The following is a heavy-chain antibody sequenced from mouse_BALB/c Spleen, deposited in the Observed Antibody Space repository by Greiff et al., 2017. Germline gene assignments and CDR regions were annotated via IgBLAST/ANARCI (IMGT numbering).Heavy chain of an antibody. CDR2: INPDSSTI. CDR1: GFDFSRYW. J-gene: IGHJ2*01. D-gene: IGHD2-14*01. CDR3: ARGNYYRSLDY. Sequence: EVKLMESGGGLVQPGGSLKLSCAASGFDFSRYWMSWVRQAPGKGLEWIGEINPDSSTINYTPSLKDKFIISRDNAKNTLYLQMSKVRPEDTALYYCARGNYYRSLDYWGQGTTLTVSS. V-gene: IGHV4-1*02.